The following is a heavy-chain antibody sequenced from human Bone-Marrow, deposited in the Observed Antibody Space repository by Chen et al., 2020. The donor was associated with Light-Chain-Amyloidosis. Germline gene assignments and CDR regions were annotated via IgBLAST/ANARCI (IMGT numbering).Heavy chain of an antibody. CDR3: TRHVYRKVNYNWFDP. CDR1: NSFINTDYY. D-gene: IGHD3-16*01. CDR2: ISFSGNT. V-gene: IGHV4-38-2*01. J-gene: IGHJ5*02. Sequence: QVHLQESGPGLVKPSETLSLTCGVSNSFINTDYYWGWIRQSPGKGLEWIASISFSGNTYYNPSLKSRVTISVDTSKNQFSLKLSSVTAADTALYFCTRHVYRKVNYNWFDPWGQGILVTVSS.